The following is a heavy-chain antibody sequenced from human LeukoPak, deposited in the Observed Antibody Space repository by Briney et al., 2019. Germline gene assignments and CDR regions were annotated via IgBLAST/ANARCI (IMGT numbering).Heavy chain of an antibody. CDR2: ISSGGNTI. J-gene: IGHJ4*02. D-gene: IGHD5-18*01. CDR3: AREGTAMVSFDY. CDR1: GFTFSSYE. Sequence: GGSLRLSCAATGFTFSSYEMNWVRQAPGKGLEWVSYISSGGNTIYYADSVKGRFTISRDNAKNSLYLQMNSLRAKDTAVYYCAREGTAMVSFDYWGQGTLVTVSS. V-gene: IGHV3-48*03.